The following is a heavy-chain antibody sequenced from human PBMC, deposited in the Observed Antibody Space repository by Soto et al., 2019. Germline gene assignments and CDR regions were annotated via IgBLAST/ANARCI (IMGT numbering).Heavy chain of an antibody. CDR2: ISSSSSSI. Sequence: GRSLRLSCAASALTFSTYSMYWVRQAPGKGLEWVSSISSSSSSIYYADSVRGRFTISRDNAKNSLYLQMNSLRAEDTAMYYCAKDNGYDAATLDYWGQGTLVTVSS. J-gene: IGHJ4*02. V-gene: IGHV3-21*01. CDR3: AKDNGYDAATLDY. CDR1: ALTFSTYS. D-gene: IGHD5-12*01.